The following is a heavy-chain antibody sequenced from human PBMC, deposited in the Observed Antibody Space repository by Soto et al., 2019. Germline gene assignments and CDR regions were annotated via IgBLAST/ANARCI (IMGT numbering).Heavy chain of an antibody. CDR2: MYYSGSN. D-gene: IGHD3-16*01. Sequence: QVQLQESGPGLVKPSETLSLSCSVSGGSISGHYWSWVRQTPGKGLGWIGYMYYSGSNNYNPSLTSLLTISVETSNHHFSPRLTSVTAADTAVYYCARGPYYDLIWNYYYMDVWGKGTTVTVSS. CDR3: ARGPYYDLIWNYYYMDV. CDR1: GGSISGHY. J-gene: IGHJ6*03. V-gene: IGHV4-59*08.